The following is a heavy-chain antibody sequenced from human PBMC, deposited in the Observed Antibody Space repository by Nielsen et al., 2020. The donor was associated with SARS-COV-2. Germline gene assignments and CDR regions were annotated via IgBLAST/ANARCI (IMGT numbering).Heavy chain of an antibody. CDR2: IYYSGST. CDR1: GGSISSGGYY. CDR3: ARGGTIFGVVTRMDV. D-gene: IGHD3-3*01. V-gene: IGHV4-31*03. Sequence: SETLFLTCTVSGGSISSGGYYWSWIRQHPGKGLEWIGYIYYSGSTYYNPSLKSRVTISVDTSKNQFSLKLSSVTAADTAVYYCARGGTIFGVVTRMDVWGQGTTVTVSS. J-gene: IGHJ6*02.